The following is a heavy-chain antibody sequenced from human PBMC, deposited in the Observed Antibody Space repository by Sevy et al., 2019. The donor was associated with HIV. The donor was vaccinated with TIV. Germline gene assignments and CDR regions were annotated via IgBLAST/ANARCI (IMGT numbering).Heavy chain of an antibody. V-gene: IGHV3-30*18. J-gene: IGHJ4*02. CDR3: AKDSYSGYDYKYGSVDY. CDR1: GFTFSSYG. D-gene: IGHD5-12*01. Sequence: LSLTCAASGFTFSSYGMHWVRQAPGKGLEWVAVISYDGSNKYYADSVKGRFTISRDNSKNTLYLQMNSLRAEDTAVYYCAKDSYSGYDYKYGSVDYWGQGTLVTVSS. CDR2: ISYDGSNK.